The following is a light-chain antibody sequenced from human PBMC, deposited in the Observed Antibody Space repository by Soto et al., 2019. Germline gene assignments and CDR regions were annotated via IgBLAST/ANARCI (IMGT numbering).Light chain of an antibody. V-gene: IGKV3-20*01. CDR1: QSVTSTY. Sequence: EIVLTQSPGTLSLSPGEGATLSCRASQSVTSTYLTWYQQKPGQAPRLLIYGASSRATGIPDRFSGSGSGTDFTLTISRLEPEDFAVYYCQQHGSSPFTFGPGTKVDS. J-gene: IGKJ3*01. CDR3: QQHGSSPFT. CDR2: GAS.